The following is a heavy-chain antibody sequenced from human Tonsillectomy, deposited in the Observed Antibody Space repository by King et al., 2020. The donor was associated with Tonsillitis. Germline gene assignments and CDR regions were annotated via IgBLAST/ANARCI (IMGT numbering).Heavy chain of an antibody. CDR2: IYHSGST. CDR3: GRTTEAYYFDY. J-gene: IGHJ4*02. CDR1: GSSISSVYY. D-gene: IGHD1-1*01. Sequence: VQLQESGPGLVKPSETLSLTCTVSGSSISSVYYWGWIRQPPGKGLEWIGSIYHSGSTYYNPSLKSRVTISVDTSKNQFSLNLSSVTAADTAVYYCGRTTEAYYFDYWGQGTLVTVSS. V-gene: IGHV4-38-2*02.